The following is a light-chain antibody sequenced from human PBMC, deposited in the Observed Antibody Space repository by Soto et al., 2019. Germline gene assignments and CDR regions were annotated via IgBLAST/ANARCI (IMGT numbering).Light chain of an antibody. J-gene: IGLJ1*01. V-gene: IGLV2-18*02. CDR3: RSYTTSNTYV. CDR1: GSDVGSNNR. Sequence: QSVLTQPPSVSGSPGQSVAISCTRTGSDVGSNNRVSWYQQPPGSAPKLIIYDVSNRPSAIPDRFSGSKSANTASLTISGLQTEDEADYYCRSYTTSNTYVFGTGTKVTVL. CDR2: DVS.